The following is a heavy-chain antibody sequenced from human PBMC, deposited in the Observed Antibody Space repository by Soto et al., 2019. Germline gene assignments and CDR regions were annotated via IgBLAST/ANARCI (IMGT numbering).Heavy chain of an antibody. CDR3: ASDGCGPQVRYFDL. Sequence: QVQLVESGGGVVQPGRSLRLSCAASGFTFREYGMHWVRQAPGKGLEWVAMIWYDGSKEYYADSVKGRFTISRDNSKNALYLEMNSLRAEDTATYYCASDGCGPQVRYFDLWGRGTLVTVSS. CDR1: GFTFREYG. D-gene: IGHD2-21*01. V-gene: IGHV3-33*01. CDR2: IWYDGSKE. J-gene: IGHJ2*01.